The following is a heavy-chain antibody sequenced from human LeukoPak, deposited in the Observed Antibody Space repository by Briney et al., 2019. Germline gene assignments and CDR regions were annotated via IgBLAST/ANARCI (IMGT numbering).Heavy chain of an antibody. CDR2: IYYSGST. Sequence: SETLSLTCTVSGGSISSYYWSWIRQPAGKGLEWIGYIYYSGSTNYNPSLKSRVTISVDTSKNQFSLKLSSVTAADTAVYYCASLWGGAGGYHYFDYWGQGTLVTVSS. CDR3: ASLWGGAGGYHYFDY. CDR1: GGSISSYY. J-gene: IGHJ4*02. D-gene: IGHD3-22*01. V-gene: IGHV4-59*01.